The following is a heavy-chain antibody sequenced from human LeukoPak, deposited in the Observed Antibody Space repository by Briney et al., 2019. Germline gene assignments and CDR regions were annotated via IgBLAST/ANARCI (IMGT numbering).Heavy chain of an antibody. Sequence: SETLSLTCTVSGGSISSHYWSWIRQPPGKGLEWIGYIYYSGSTNYNPSFKSRVTISVDTSQNQFSLKLSSVTAADTAVYYCARLYSSSASSDYWGQGTLVTVSS. CDR1: GGSISSHY. D-gene: IGHD6-6*01. J-gene: IGHJ4*02. CDR2: IYYSGST. V-gene: IGHV4-59*11. CDR3: ARLYSSSASSDY.